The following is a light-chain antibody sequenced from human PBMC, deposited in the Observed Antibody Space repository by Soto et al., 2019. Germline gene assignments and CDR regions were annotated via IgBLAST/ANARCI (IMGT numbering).Light chain of an antibody. CDR3: QQYGNLWT. Sequence: EVVLTQSPATLSLSPGEGATLSCRASQSVYSSYLAWYQQKPGQAPRLLIYDASSRATGIPDRFSGSGSGTDFTLTISRLEPEDFAVYYCQQYGNLWTFGQGTKLEI. J-gene: IGKJ2*02. V-gene: IGKV3-20*01. CDR2: DAS. CDR1: QSVYSSY.